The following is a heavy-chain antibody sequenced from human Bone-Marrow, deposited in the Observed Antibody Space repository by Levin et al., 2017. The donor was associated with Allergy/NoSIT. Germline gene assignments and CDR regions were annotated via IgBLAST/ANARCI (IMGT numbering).Heavy chain of an antibody. D-gene: IGHD5-12*01. CDR1: GGSVSSGGYY. J-gene: IGHJ4*02. Sequence: SETLSLTCTVSGGSVSSGGYYWSWIRQPPGTALEWIGYIYHSGSTKYNPSFKSRLTMSVDTSKSQFSLKLSSVTAADTAVYYCARDGYSGYDSSLWGQGTLVTVSS. CDR3: ARDGYSGYDSSL. V-gene: IGHV4-61*08. CDR2: IYHSGST.